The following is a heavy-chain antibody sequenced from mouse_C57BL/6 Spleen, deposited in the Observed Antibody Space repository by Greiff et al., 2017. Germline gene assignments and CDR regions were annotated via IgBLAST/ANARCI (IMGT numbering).Heavy chain of an antibody. CDR2: IYPGSGST. Sequence: QVQLQQPGAELVKPGASVKMSCKASGYTFTSYWLTWVKQRPGHGLEWIGDIYPGSGSTNYNEKFKSKATLTVDTSSSTAYMQLSSLTSEDSAVYYCARQVYYDYDAVWYFDVWGTGTTVTVSA. CDR3: ARQVYYDYDAVWYFDV. J-gene: IGHJ1*03. D-gene: IGHD2-4*01. V-gene: IGHV1-55*01. CDR1: GYTFTSYW.